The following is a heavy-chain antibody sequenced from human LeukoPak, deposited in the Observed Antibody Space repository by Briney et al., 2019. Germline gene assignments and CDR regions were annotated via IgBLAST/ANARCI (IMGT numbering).Heavy chain of an antibody. D-gene: IGHD3-10*01. J-gene: IGHJ3*02. CDR1: GVSISSHY. CDR2: ISYTGST. V-gene: IGHV4-59*11. CDR3: ARSDYSGSGTYTEFDAFDI. Sequence: SETLSLTCTVSGVSISSHYWSWIRQPPGKGLEWIGYISYTGSTTYNPSLKSRVTISMDTSKNQFSLKLRSVTAADSAVYYCARSDYSGSGTYTEFDAFDIWGQGPMVTVSS.